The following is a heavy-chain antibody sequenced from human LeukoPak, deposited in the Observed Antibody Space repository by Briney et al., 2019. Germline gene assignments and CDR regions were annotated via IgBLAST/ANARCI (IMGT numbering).Heavy chain of an antibody. CDR2: ISGGSEDT. J-gene: IGHJ6*01. V-gene: IGHV3-23*01. Sequence: GGSLRLPCTASGFTFGSYAMSWVRQAPGKGLEWVSSISGGSEDTYYADSVKGRFTISRDNSKSTLYLQMNSLRAEDTAVYYCARTIAQYSNSWLYFYYGLDVWGRGTTVTVSS. D-gene: IGHD6-13*01. CDR3: ARTIAQYSNSWLYFYYGLDV. CDR1: GFTFGSYA.